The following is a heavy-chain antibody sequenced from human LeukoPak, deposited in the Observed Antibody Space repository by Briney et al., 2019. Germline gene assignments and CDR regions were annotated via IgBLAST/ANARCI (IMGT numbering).Heavy chain of an antibody. V-gene: IGHV3-7*05. Sequence: GGSLRLSCAASRFAFSNYWMSWVRQPAGKGLEWVANINQGGSEKYYLNSVKGRFTISRDNAKNSLYLQMNSLRADDTAIYYCVRDGSGYDYWGQGTLVTVSS. CDR3: VRDGSGYDY. D-gene: IGHD6-19*01. J-gene: IGHJ4*02. CDR2: INQGGSEK. CDR1: RFAFSNYW.